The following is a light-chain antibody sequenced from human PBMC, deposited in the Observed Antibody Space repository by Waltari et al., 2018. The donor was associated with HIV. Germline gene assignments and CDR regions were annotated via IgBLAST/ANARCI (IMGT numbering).Light chain of an antibody. CDR1: SSDVGSYKF. V-gene: IGLV2-14*01. CDR2: EVS. Sequence: QSALTQPASVSGSPGQSIIISCPGHSSDVGSYKFVSWYQQFPGRAPKLMIYEVSNRPSGVSNRFSGSKSGNTASLTISGVQPEDEADYYCSSYTTRKTYVFGTGTTVTVL. J-gene: IGLJ1*01. CDR3: SSYTTRKTYV.